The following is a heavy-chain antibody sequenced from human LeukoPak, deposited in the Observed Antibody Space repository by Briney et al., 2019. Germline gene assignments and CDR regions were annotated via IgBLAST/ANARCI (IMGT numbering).Heavy chain of an antibody. CDR3: ARRADTYGFLDY. CDR1: GGSISSSSYY. J-gene: IGHJ4*02. D-gene: IGHD5-18*01. CDR2: IYYSGST. Sequence: SETLSLTCTVSGGSISSSSYYWGWIRQPPGKGLEWIGSIYYSGSTYYNPSLKSRVTISVDTSKNQFSLNLSSVTAADTAIYYCARRADTYGFLDYWGQGTLVTVSS. V-gene: IGHV4-39*07.